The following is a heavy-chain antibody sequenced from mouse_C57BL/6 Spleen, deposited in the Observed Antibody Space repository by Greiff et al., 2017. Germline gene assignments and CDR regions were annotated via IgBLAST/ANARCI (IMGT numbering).Heavy chain of an antibody. CDR3: ARDSSGYFAY. CDR2: IDPNSGGT. Sequence: QVQLQQPGAELVKPGASVMLSCKASGYTFPSYWLHWVKPRPGRGLEWIGRIDPNSGGTKYNEKCKSKATLTVDKPSSTASMQLSCLTSEYSAVYYCARDSSGYFAYWGQGTLVTVSA. CDR1: GYTFPSYW. V-gene: IGHV1-72*01. J-gene: IGHJ3*01. D-gene: IGHD3-2*02.